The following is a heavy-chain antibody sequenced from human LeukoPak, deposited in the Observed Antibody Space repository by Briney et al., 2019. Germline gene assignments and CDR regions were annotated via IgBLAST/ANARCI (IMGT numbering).Heavy chain of an antibody. CDR3: AKGGTILGVIRCFDN. V-gene: IGHV3-7*01. CDR2: INPDGHEK. Sequence: GGSLRLSCAASGFSFSGFWMTWVRHAPGKGLEWVANINPDGHEKNYVDSLKGRFTISRDNVKNLVFLQIDSLRVDDTAVYYCAKGGTILGVIRCFDNWGQGTLVTVSS. CDR1: GFSFSGFW. D-gene: IGHD3-10*01. J-gene: IGHJ4*02.